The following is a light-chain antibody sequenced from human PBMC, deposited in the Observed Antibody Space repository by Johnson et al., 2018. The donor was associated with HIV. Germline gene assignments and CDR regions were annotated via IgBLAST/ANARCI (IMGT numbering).Light chain of an antibody. J-gene: IGLJ1*01. CDR2: NND. CDR1: RSNIGNNY. CDR3: GTWDSSLSALCYV. Sequence: QSVLTQPPSVSAAPGQKVTISCSGSRSNIGNNYVSWYQQFPGTAPKLLISNNDKRPSGIPDRFSGSRSGTSATLGITGLQTGDEADYYCGTWDSSLSALCYVFGTVTKVTVL. V-gene: IGLV1-51*01.